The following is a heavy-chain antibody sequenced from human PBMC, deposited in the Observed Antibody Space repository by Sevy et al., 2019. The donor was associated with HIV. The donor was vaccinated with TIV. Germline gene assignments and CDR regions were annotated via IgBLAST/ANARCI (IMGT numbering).Heavy chain of an antibody. CDR1: GFTCSSYW. V-gene: IGHV3-7*01. CDR3: ARWDV. J-gene: IGHJ6*04. Sequence: GGSLRLSCAASGFTCSSYWMNWVRQAPGKGLEWLANIKEDGSDKYYVDSVKGRFTISRDNAQNSLYLEMNSLRAEDTAVYYCARWDVWGKGTTVTVSS. CDR2: IKEDGSDK.